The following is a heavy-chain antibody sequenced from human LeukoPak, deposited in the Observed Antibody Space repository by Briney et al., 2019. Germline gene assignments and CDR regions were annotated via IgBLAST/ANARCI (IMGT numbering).Heavy chain of an antibody. CDR3: AKARLVYYYYYGMDV. D-gene: IGHD6-19*01. Sequence: PGRSLRLSCAASGFTFDDYAMHWVRQAPGKGLEWVSGISWNSGSIGYADSVKGRFTISRDNAKNSLYLQMNSQRAEDTALYYCAKARLVYYYYYGMDVWGQGTTVTVSS. V-gene: IGHV3-9*01. J-gene: IGHJ6*02. CDR1: GFTFDDYA. CDR2: ISWNSGSI.